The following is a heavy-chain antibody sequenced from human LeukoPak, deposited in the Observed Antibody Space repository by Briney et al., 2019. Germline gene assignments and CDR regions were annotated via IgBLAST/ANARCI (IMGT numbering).Heavy chain of an antibody. Sequence: GGSLRLSCAASGFTVSSNYMNWVRQAPGKGLEWVSVIYSGGETYYADSVKGRFTISRDNAKNTLYLQMNSLRAEDTAVYYCVRGLRFLEWLLGWFDPWGQGTLVTVSS. CDR1: GFTVSSNY. J-gene: IGHJ5*02. D-gene: IGHD3-3*01. V-gene: IGHV3-66*01. CDR2: IYSGGET. CDR3: VRGLRFLEWLLGWFDP.